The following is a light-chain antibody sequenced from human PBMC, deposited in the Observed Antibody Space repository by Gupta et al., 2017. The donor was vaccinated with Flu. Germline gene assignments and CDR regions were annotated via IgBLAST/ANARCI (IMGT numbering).Light chain of an antibody. CDR1: QDISKY. V-gene: IGKV1-33*01. J-gene: IGKJ4*01. CDR2: DAS. CDR3: QQYYNLPLT. Sequence: PSSLSASVGDRVTITCQASQDISKYLNWYQQRPGKAPKILIYDASKLETGVPSRFSGSGSGTDFTFTISSLQPEDIATYYCQQYYNLPLTFGGGTKVEIK.